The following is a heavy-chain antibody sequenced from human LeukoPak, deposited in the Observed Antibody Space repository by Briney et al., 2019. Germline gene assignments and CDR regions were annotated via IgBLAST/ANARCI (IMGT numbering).Heavy chain of an antibody. CDR3: ATDSAPVGLDGFDV. Sequence: ASVKVSCKVPGYMFTELAIHWVRQAPGRGLEWMGTFDPEDGKIIYAQSFEGRLTMTEDTTTDTAYMELSGLRSEDTAVYYCATDSAPVGLDGFDVWGQGTMVTVSP. CDR2: FDPEDGKI. CDR1: GYMFTELA. D-gene: IGHD2-2*01. J-gene: IGHJ3*01. V-gene: IGHV1-24*01.